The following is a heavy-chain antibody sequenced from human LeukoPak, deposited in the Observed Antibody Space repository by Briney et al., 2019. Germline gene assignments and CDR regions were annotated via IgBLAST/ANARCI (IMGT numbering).Heavy chain of an antibody. CDR3: AGRSAAGNSGKWFDP. J-gene: IGHJ5*01. Sequence: PSETLSLTCTVSGCSISSSSYYWGWIPQPPGKGLEWIGSIHNSGSNYYNPSLKSRVTISDNTSKNQFSLKLNSVTAADPAVYYCAGRSAAGNSGKWFDPWGEGTLVTVSS. CDR2: IHNSGSN. D-gene: IGHD6-13*01. CDR1: GCSISSSSYY. V-gene: IGHV4-39*01.